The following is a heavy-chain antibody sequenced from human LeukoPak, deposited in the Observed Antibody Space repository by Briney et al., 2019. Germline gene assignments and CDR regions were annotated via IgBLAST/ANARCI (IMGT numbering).Heavy chain of an antibody. Sequence: SETLSLTCTVSGGSISSSSYYWGWIRQPPGKGLEWIGSIYYSGSTYYNPSLKSRVTISVDTSKNQFSLKLSSVTAADTAVYYCTRDKSGAYDFWSGLDGSRYFDYWGQGTLVTVSS. CDR2: IYYSGST. D-gene: IGHD3-3*01. V-gene: IGHV4-39*07. CDR3: TRDKSGAYDFWSGLDGSRYFDY. J-gene: IGHJ4*02. CDR1: GGSISSSSYY.